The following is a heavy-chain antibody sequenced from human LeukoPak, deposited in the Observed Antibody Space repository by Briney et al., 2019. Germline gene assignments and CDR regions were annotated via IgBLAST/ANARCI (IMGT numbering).Heavy chain of an antibody. V-gene: IGHV4-59*12. J-gene: IGHJ4*02. CDR3: ARVVKDYDILTGYFPAHFDY. CDR1: GGSISSYY. Sequence: SETLSLTCTVSGGSISSYYWSWIRQPPGKGLEWIGSIYHSGSTYYNPSLKSRVTISVDTSKNQFSLKLSSVTAADTAVYYCARVVKDYDILTGYFPAHFDYWGQGTLVTVSS. CDR2: IYHSGST. D-gene: IGHD3-9*01.